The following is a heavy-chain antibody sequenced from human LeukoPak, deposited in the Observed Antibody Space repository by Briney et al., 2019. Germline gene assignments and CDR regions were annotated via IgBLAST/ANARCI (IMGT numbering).Heavy chain of an antibody. J-gene: IGHJ6*02. Sequence: SSETLSLTCTVSGGSVSSYHWSWIRQPPGKGLEWIGYIYYSGSTNYNPSLKSRVTISVDTSKNQFSLKLSSVTAADTAVYHCARDNWNYGSSMDVWGQGTTVTVSS. V-gene: IGHV4-59*02. CDR3: ARDNWNYGSSMDV. CDR1: GGSVSSYH. D-gene: IGHD1-7*01. CDR2: IYYSGST.